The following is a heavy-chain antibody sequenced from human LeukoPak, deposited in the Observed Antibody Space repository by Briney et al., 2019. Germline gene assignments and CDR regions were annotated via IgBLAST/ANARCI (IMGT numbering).Heavy chain of an antibody. CDR1: GFTFSSYS. CDR3: ARWTGQQRDNWFDP. V-gene: IGHV3-21*01. CDR2: ISSSSSYI. D-gene: IGHD6-13*01. Sequence: GGSLRLSCAASGFTFSSYSMNWVRQAPGKGLEWVSSISSSSSYIYYAGSVKGRFTISRDNAKNSLYLQMNSLRAEDTAVYYCARWTGQQRDNWFDPWGQGTLVTVSS. J-gene: IGHJ5*02.